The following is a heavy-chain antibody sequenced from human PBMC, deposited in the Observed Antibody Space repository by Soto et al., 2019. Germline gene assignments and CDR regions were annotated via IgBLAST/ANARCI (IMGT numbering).Heavy chain of an antibody. CDR2: IDHSGNI. V-gene: IGHV4-34*02. CDR1: GGSFSGYF. Sequence: QVQLQQWGAGLLKPSETLSLTCAVYGGSFSGYFWSWIRQPPGKGPEWIGEIDHSGNINYNPSLKSRATRSVDTSKSQFSLKLTSVTAADTAVYYCSRGRGAYKMGNSWGQGTLVTVSS. CDR3: SRGRGAYKMGNS. J-gene: IGHJ4*02. D-gene: IGHD3-16*01.